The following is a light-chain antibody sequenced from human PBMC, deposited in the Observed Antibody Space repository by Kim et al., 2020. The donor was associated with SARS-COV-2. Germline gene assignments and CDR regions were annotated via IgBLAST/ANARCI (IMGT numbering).Light chain of an antibody. J-gene: IGKJ4*01. CDR3: QQYLSSSPSVS. CDR1: ESIDRW. Sequence: VGDRVNITCRASESIDRWVSWYQQTPGKAPKLLFYYASRLESGVPSRFSGSGSGTEFTLTISSLQSDDFATYFCQQYLSSSPSVSFGGGTKVDIK. CDR2: YAS. V-gene: IGKV1-5*01.